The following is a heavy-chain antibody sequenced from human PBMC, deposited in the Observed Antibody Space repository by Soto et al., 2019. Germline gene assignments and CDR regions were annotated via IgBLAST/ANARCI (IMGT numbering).Heavy chain of an antibody. Sequence: SETLSLTCTVSGGPIRSSSHYWGWIRQSPGTGLEWIGSIDESGDSYYNPSLKSRVTIFVDTSKNQFSLKLISVTGADSAIYYCAREGGYVDYWGQGTLVTVSS. J-gene: IGHJ4*02. D-gene: IGHD1-1*01. CDR3: AREGGYVDY. CDR2: IDESGDS. V-gene: IGHV4-39*02. CDR1: GGPIRSSSHY.